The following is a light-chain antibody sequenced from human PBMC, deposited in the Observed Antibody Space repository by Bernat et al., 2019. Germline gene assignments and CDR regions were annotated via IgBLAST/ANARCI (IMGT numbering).Light chain of an antibody. CDR1: SSAFGGYKY. V-gene: IGLV2-11*01. J-gene: IGLJ1*01. CDR3: CSYAGSYTYV. Sequence: QSALTQPRSVSGSPGQPVTISCTGTSSAFGGYKYVSWYQQHPGKAPKLMIYDVIKRPSGVPDPFAGSKSGNTASLTISGLQAEDAADYYCCSYAGSYTYVFATGTKVTVL. CDR2: DVI.